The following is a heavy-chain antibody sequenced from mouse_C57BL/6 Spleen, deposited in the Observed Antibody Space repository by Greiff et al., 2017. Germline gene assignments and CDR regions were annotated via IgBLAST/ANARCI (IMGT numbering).Heavy chain of an antibody. CDR2: IDPSDSYT. V-gene: IGHV1-69*01. Sequence: VQLQQPGAELVMPGASVKLSCKASGYTFTSYWMHWVKQRPGQGLEWIGEIDPSDSYTNYNQKFKGKSTLTVDKSSSTAYMQLSSLTSEDSAVYYCARGTITTVVARGWYFDVWGTGTTVTVSS. J-gene: IGHJ1*03. CDR1: GYTFTSYW. CDR3: ARGTITTVVARGWYFDV. D-gene: IGHD1-1*01.